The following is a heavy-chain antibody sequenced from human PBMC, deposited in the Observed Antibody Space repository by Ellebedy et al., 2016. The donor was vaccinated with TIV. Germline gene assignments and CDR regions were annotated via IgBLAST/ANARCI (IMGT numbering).Heavy chain of an antibody. V-gene: IGHV1-46*01. J-gene: IGHJ4*02. CDR3: ARGGRYSGSYNFDH. CDR1: GYTFTRYYF. Sequence: AASVKVSCKASGYTFTRYYFMHWVRQAPGQGLEWMGISNPGDGTTTYARKFQGRVTLTRDTSTSTVYMELGSLRSDDTAVYYCARGGRYSGSYNFDHWGQGSLVTVSS. CDR2: SNPGDGTT. D-gene: IGHD1-26*01.